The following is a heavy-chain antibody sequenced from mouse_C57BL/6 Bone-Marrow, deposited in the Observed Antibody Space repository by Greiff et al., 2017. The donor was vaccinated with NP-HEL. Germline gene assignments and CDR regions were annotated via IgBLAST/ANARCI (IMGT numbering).Heavy chain of an antibody. Sequence: QVQLKESGAELVMPGASVKLSCKASGYTFTSYWMHWVKQRPGQGLEWIGEIDPSDSYTNYNQKFKGKSTLTVDKSSSTAYMQLSSLTSEDSAVYYCARKNYYGSSQSHFDYWGQGTTLTVSS. CDR3: ARKNYYGSSQSHFDY. CDR2: IDPSDSYT. CDR1: GYTFTSYW. V-gene: IGHV1-69*01. D-gene: IGHD1-1*01. J-gene: IGHJ2*01.